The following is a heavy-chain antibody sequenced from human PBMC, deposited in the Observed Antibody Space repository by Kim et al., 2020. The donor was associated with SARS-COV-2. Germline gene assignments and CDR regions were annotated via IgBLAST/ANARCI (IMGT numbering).Heavy chain of an antibody. CDR3: DSRYCSGGSCYPPYYYYYGMDV. D-gene: IGHD2-15*01. CDR1: GGSISSSSYY. V-gene: IGHV4-39*01. J-gene: IGHJ6*02. CDR2: IYYSGST. Sequence: SETLSLTCTVSGGSISSSSYYWGWIRQPPGKGLEWIGSIYYSGSTYYNPSLKSRVTISVYTSKNQFSLKLSSVTAADTAVYYCDSRYCSGGSCYPPYYYYYGMDVWGQGTTVTVSS.